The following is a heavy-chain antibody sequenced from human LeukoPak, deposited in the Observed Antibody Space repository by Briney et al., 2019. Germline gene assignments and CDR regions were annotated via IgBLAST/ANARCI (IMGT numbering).Heavy chain of an antibody. CDR2: IGGSDSIV. J-gene: IGHJ4*02. V-gene: IGHV3-11*01. Sequence: GGSLRLSCAVSEFTVNDYFMSWIRQAPGKGLEWVSDIGGSDSIVAYADSVKGRFSISRDFAKNSLYLQMNSLRAEDTAVYYCAREKVAGTFDSWGQGALVTVSS. CDR1: EFTVNDYF. CDR3: AREKVAGTFDS. D-gene: IGHD6-19*01.